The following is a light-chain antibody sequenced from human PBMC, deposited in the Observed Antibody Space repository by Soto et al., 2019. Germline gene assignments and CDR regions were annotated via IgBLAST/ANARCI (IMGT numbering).Light chain of an antibody. CDR1: SSDVGGYNY. Sequence: QSVLTQPASVSGSPGQSITISCTGTSSDVGGYNYVSRYQQHPGKAPKFMIYDVSNRPSGVSNRFSGSKSGNTASLTISGLQAEDEADYYCSSYTTSNTRQIVFGTGTKVTV. CDR2: DVS. V-gene: IGLV2-14*01. J-gene: IGLJ1*01. CDR3: SSYTTSNTRQIV.